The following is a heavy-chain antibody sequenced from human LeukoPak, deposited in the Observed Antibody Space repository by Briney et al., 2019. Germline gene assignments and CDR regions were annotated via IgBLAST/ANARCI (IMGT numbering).Heavy chain of an antibody. J-gene: IGHJ4*02. Sequence: GGSLRLSCAASGFTVSSNYMSWVRQAPGKGLEWVSVIYSGGSTYYADSVKGRFTISRDNSKNTLYLQMNSLRAEDTAVYYCTRRVDTAMVEGIDFDYWGQGTLVTVSS. CDR2: IYSGGST. D-gene: IGHD5-18*01. V-gene: IGHV3-53*01. CDR3: TRRVDTAMVEGIDFDY. CDR1: GFTVSSNY.